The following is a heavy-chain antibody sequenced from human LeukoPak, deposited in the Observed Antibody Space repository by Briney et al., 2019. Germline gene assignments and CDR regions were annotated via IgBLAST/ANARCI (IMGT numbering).Heavy chain of an antibody. D-gene: IGHD5-12*01. CDR1: GGSISSGGYY. Sequence: SQTLSLTCTVSGGSISSGGYYWSWIRQHPGKGLEWIGYIYYSRSTYYNPSLKSRVTISVDTSKNQFSLKLSSVTAADTAVYYCARTRGYSGYEDFDYWGQGTLVTVSS. CDR3: ARTRGYSGYEDFDY. J-gene: IGHJ4*02. CDR2: IYYSRST. V-gene: IGHV4-31*03.